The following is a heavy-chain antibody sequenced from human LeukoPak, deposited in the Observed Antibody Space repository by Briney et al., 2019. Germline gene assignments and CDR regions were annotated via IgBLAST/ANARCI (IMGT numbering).Heavy chain of an antibody. CDR3: ARGATFRGTYYMDV. D-gene: IGHD3-10*01. V-gene: IGHV4-59*11. CDR2: NDYSGST. J-gene: IGHJ6*03. CDR1: GGPISTHY. Sequence: PSETLSPTCIVSGGPISTHYWSWSRQPPGKGPEWIGYNDYSGSTNYNPSLKSRVTISVDTSKNQFSLKLNSVTAADTAVYYCARGATFRGTYYMDVWGKGTTVTVSS.